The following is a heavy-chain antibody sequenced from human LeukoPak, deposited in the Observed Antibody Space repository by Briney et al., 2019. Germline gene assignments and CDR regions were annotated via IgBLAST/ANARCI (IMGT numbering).Heavy chain of an antibody. CDR1: GYTFTSYY. J-gene: IGHJ4*02. V-gene: IGHV1-46*01. CDR2: INPSGGST. Sequence: ASVKVSCKASGYTFTSYYMHWVRQAPGQGLEWMGIINPSGGSTSYAQKFQGRVTMTRDTSTSTVYMELSSLRSEDTAVYYCARDHYDSSGYYYLSFDYWGQGTLVTVSS. D-gene: IGHD3-22*01. CDR3: ARDHYDSSGYYYLSFDY.